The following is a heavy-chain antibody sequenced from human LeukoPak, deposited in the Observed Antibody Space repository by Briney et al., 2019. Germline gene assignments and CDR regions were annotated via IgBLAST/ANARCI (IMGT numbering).Heavy chain of an antibody. Sequence: PSQTLSLTCTVSGGSISSGGYYWSWIRQHPGKGLEWIGYIYYSGSTYYNPSLKSRVTISVDTSKNQFSLKLSSVTAADTAVYYCARTIAAAGYYYYYYMDVWGKGTTVTVSS. CDR3: ARTIAAAGYYYYYYMDV. V-gene: IGHV4-31*03. CDR2: IYYSGST. J-gene: IGHJ6*03. CDR1: GGSISSGGYY. D-gene: IGHD6-13*01.